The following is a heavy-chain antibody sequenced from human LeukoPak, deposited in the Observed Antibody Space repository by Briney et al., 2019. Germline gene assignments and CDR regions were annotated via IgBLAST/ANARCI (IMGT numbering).Heavy chain of an antibody. CDR3: ARGWQVATGGFDY. V-gene: IGHV4-34*01. J-gene: IGHJ4*02. CDR1: GGSFSGYY. CDR2: INHSGST. Sequence: PSETPSLTCAVYGGSFSGYYWSWIRQPPGKGLEWIGEINHSGSTNYNPSLKSRVTISVDTSKNQFSLKLSSVTAADTAVYYCARGWQVATGGFDYWGQGTLVTVSS. D-gene: IGHD2-15*01.